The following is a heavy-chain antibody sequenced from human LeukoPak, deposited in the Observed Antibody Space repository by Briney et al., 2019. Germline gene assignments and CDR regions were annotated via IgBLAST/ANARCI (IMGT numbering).Heavy chain of an antibody. D-gene: IGHD4-17*01. CDR1: GYTFTSYA. Sequence: GASVKVSCKASGYTFTSYAMHWVRQAPGQRLEWMGWINAGNGNTKYSQKFQGRVTITRDTSASTAYMELSSLRSGDTAVYYCARVRRDYGDYLPFDYWGQGTLVTVSS. J-gene: IGHJ4*02. CDR3: ARVRRDYGDYLPFDY. CDR2: INAGNGNT. V-gene: IGHV1-3*01.